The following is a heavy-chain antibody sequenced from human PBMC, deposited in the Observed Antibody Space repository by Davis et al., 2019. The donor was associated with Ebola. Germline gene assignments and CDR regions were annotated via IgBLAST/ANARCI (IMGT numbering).Heavy chain of an antibody. D-gene: IGHD6-13*01. V-gene: IGHV1-2*02. J-gene: IGHJ6*03. Sequence: ASVKVSCKASGYTFTGYYMHWVRQAPGQGLEWMGWINPNSGGTNYAQKFQGRVTMTRDTSISTAYMELSRLRSDDTAVYYCARAQGAIAYSSSWYYYYYMDVWGKGTTVTVSS. CDR1: GYTFTGYY. CDR2: INPNSGGT. CDR3: ARAQGAIAYSSSWYYYYYMDV.